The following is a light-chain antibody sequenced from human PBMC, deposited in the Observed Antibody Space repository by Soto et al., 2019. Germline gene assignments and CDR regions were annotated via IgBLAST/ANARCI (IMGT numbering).Light chain of an antibody. J-gene: IGKJ2*01. CDR3: QPYGSSRT. CDR1: QSVSSIF. Sequence: EIVLTQSPGTLSLSPGERATLSCRASQSVSSIFLAWYQQKPGQAPRLLIYGASSRATGIPDRFSGRGSGTDFTLTISRLEPEDSAVYYCQPYGSSRTFGQGTKLAIK. CDR2: GAS. V-gene: IGKV3-20*01.